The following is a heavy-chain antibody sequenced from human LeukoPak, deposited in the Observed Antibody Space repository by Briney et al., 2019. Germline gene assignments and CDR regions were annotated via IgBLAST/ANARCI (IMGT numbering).Heavy chain of an antibody. Sequence: SETLSLTCAVYGGSFSGYYWSWIRQPPGKGLEWIGEINHSGSTNYNPSLKSRVTISVDTSKNQFSLKLSSVTAADTAVYYCATGNSSCVDYWGQGTLVTVSS. CDR2: INHSGST. CDR1: GGSFSGYY. CDR3: ATGNSSCVDY. V-gene: IGHV4-34*01. J-gene: IGHJ4*02. D-gene: IGHD4-23*01.